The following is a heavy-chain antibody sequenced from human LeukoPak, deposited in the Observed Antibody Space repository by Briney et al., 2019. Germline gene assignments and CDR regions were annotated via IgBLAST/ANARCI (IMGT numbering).Heavy chain of an antibody. CDR1: GGTFSSYA. V-gene: IGHV1-69*05. Sequence: ASVKVSCKASGGTFSSYAISWVRQAPGQGLEWMGGIIPIFGTTNYAQKFQGRVTMTRDMSTSTVYMELSSLRSEDTAVYYCARDSDGTTYYWGQGTLVTVSS. CDR2: IIPIFGTT. CDR3: ARDSDGTTYY. J-gene: IGHJ4*02. D-gene: IGHD1-1*01.